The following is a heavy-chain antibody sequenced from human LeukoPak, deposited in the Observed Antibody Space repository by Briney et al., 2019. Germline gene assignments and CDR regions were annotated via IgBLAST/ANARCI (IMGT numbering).Heavy chain of an antibody. CDR1: GGSIHSY. V-gene: IGHV4-61*02. CDR3: ARVGPYIEVDP. J-gene: IGHJ5*02. CDR2: IYTSGDT. Sequence: PSQTLSLTCTVSGGSIHSYWSWIRQPAGKGLEWIGRIYTSGDTDYNPSLKSRVTISVDTSKNQFSLQLSSLTASDTAVYYCARVGPYIEVDPWGQGTLVIVSS. D-gene: IGHD5-12*01.